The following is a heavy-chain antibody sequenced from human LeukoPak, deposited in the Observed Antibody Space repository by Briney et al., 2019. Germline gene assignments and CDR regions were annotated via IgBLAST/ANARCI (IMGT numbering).Heavy chain of an antibody. Sequence: KPSETLSLTCTVSGVSISSYYWSWIRQPPGKGLEWIGYIYYSGSTNYNPSLKGRVTISVDTSKNQFSLKLSSVTAADTAVYYCARDSLEYLGYMDVWGKGTTVTVSS. D-gene: IGHD2-2*02. V-gene: IGHV4-59*01. J-gene: IGHJ6*03. CDR2: IYYSGST. CDR1: GVSISSYY. CDR3: ARDSLEYLGYMDV.